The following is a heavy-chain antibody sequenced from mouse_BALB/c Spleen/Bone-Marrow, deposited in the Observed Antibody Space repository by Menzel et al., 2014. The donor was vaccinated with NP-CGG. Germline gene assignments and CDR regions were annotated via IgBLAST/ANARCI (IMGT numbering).Heavy chain of an antibody. J-gene: IGHJ4*01. CDR2: IYPGDGST. CDR3: ARGGIGRSLDY. CDR1: GYSFTDYD. Sequence: LVESGPELVKPGTLVKISCKASGYSFTDYDINWVKQRPGQGLEWIGWIYPGDGSTKYNEKFKGKATLTADRSSSTAYMQLSSLTSESSAVYFCARGGIGRSLDYWAQGTSITVSS. D-gene: IGHD3-3*01. V-gene: IGHV1S33*01.